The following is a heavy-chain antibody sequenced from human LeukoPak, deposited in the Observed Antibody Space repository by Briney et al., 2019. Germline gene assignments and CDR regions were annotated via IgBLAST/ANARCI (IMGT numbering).Heavy chain of an antibody. CDR1: GGSISSYY. CDR3: ARHDPPIYSGYDPDDAFDI. V-gene: IGHV4-59*08. J-gene: IGHJ3*02. CDR2: IYYSGST. D-gene: IGHD5-12*01. Sequence: KPSETLSLTCTVSGGSISSYYWSWIRQAPGKGLEWIGYIYYSGSTNYNPSLKSRVTISVDTSKNQFSLKLSSVTAADTAVYYCARHDPPIYSGYDPDDAFDIWGQGTMVTVSS.